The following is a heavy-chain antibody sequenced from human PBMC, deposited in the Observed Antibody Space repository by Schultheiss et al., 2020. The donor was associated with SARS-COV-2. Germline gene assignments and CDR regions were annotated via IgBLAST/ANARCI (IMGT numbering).Heavy chain of an antibody. CDR1: GFTFSRFA. CDR2: IKQDGSEK. V-gene: IGHV3-7*03. J-gene: IGHJ4*02. D-gene: IGHD6-19*01. CDR3: ARSGSGGWLNPFHS. Sequence: GESLKISCAASGFTFSRFAMTWVRQAPGKGLEWVANIKQDGSEKYYVDSVKGRFTISRDNAKNSLYLQMNSLRAEDTAVYYCARSGSGGWLNPFHSWGQGTLVTVSS.